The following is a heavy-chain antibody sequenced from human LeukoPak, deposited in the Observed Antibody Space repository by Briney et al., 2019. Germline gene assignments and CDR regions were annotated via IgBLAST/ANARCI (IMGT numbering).Heavy chain of an antibody. D-gene: IGHD3-3*01. Sequence: GGSLRLSCVASGFTFSSYWMHWVRQASGKGLVWVSRINSDGSTTTYADSVKGRFTISRDNAKNTLYLQMDDLRAEDSAVYYCATHILFWSGLFDSWGQGALVSVSS. J-gene: IGHJ4*02. CDR1: GFTFSSYW. V-gene: IGHV3-74*01. CDR3: ATHILFWSGLFDS. CDR2: INSDGSTT.